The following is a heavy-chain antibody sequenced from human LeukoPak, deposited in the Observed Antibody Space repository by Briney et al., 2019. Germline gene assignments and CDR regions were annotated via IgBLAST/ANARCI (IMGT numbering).Heavy chain of an antibody. CDR3: ARALTVTTFYYYYGMDV. V-gene: IGHV4-4*07. J-gene: IGHJ6*02. CDR1: GGSISSDY. CDR2: IYTSGST. D-gene: IGHD4-17*01. Sequence: ETLSLTCAVSGGSISSDYWSWIRQPAGKGLEWIGRIYTSGSTNYNPSLKSRVTMSVDTSKNQFSLKLSSVTAADTAVYYCARALTVTTFYYYYGMDVWGQGTTVTVSS.